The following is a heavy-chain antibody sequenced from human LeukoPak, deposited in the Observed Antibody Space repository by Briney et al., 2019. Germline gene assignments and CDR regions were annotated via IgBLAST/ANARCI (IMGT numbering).Heavy chain of an antibody. J-gene: IGHJ6*02. CDR1: GFTFSSCG. CDR3: ARGPGGTITGVYGMDV. D-gene: IGHD3-3*01. V-gene: IGHV3-33*01. Sequence: QPGGSLRLSCAASGFTFSSCGMHWVRQAPGKGLEWVAVIWYDGSNKYYADSVKGRFTISRDNSKNTLYLQMNSLRAEDTAVYYCARGPGGTITGVYGMDVWGQGTTVTVSS. CDR2: IWYDGSNK.